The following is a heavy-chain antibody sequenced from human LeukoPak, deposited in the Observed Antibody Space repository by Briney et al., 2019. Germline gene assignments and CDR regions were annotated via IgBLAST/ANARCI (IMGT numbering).Heavy chain of an antibody. CDR2: IYYSGST. J-gene: IGHJ3*02. V-gene: IGHV4-59*01. Sequence: SSETLSLTCTVSGGSISSYYWTWIRQSPGKGLEWIGSIYYSGSTNYNPSLKSRVTISVDTSKNQFSLKVSSVTAADTAVYYCARGQSAFDIWGQETMVTVSS. CDR3: ARGQSAFDI. CDR1: GGSISSYY.